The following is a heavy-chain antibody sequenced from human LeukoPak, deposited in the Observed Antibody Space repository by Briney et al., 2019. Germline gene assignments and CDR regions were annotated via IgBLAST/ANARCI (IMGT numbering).Heavy chain of an antibody. CDR2: INPDSDAT. CDR1: GYTFTDFY. CDR3: ARTIVAPIRWVDY. D-gene: IGHD5-12*01. J-gene: IGHJ4*02. V-gene: IGHV1-2*02. Sequence: ASVKVSCKASGYTFTDFYMHWVRQAPGQGLEWMGWINPDSDATNNAQKFQGRVTMTRDTSISTASMELIRLTSDDTAVYYCARTIVAPIRWVDYWGQGTLVTVSS.